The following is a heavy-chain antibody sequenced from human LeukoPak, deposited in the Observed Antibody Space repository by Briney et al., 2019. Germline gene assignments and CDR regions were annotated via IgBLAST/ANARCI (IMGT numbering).Heavy chain of an antibody. Sequence: SETLSLTCAVSGYSISSGYYWGWIRQPPGKGLEWIGSIYHSGSTYYNPSLKSRVTMSVDTSKNQFSLKLGSVTAADTAVYYCARTEDTAMPYFDYWGQGTLVTVSS. V-gene: IGHV4-38-2*01. CDR3: ARTEDTAMPYFDY. CDR2: IYHSGST. J-gene: IGHJ4*02. D-gene: IGHD5-18*01. CDR1: GYSISSGYY.